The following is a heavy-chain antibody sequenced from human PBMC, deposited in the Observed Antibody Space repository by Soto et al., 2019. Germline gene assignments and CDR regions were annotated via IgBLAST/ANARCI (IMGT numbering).Heavy chain of an antibody. J-gene: IGHJ4*02. V-gene: IGHV3-30*18. CDR2: ISSDGSDK. CDR3: AKDRHNYSNYVDH. D-gene: IGHD1-20*01. Sequence: QVQLVESGGGVVQPGRSLRLSCAASGFTFSSYGMHWVRQAPGKGLEWVAVISSDGSDKYFVDSVKGRFTISRDNSKNTLYLQMNSLRAEETAVYYCAKDRHNYSNYVDHWGQGTLVTVSS. CDR1: GFTFSSYG.